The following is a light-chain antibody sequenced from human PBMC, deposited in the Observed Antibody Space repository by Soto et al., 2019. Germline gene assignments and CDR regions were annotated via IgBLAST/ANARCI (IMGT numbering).Light chain of an antibody. CDR1: ESVKSW. CDR2: KAS. V-gene: IGKV1-5*03. CDR3: QQYTSYSEA. J-gene: IGKJ1*01. Sequence: DIHMTQSPSTLSASLGDRVTITFRASESVKSWLAWYQQKAGKAPKFLIYKASTLESGVPSRFSGSGSGTEFTLTISSLQPDDFATYYCQQYTSYSEAFGQGTKVDI.